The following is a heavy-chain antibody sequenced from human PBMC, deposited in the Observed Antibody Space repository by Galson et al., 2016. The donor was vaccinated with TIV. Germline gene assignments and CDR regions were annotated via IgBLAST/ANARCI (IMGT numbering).Heavy chain of an antibody. V-gene: IGHV5-51*03. D-gene: IGHD6-19*01. CDR1: GYDFSSYW. J-gene: IGHJ4*02. CDR2: IYPGDSDA. CDR3: ARRGNGWSD. Sequence: QSGAEVKKPGDSLKISCKGFGYDFSSYWIGWVRQMPGKGLEWMGIIYPGDSDARYSPSFQGQVTMSADKSISTAYLQWNRLKNSDTAMYYCARRGNGWSDWVQGTLGTVSS.